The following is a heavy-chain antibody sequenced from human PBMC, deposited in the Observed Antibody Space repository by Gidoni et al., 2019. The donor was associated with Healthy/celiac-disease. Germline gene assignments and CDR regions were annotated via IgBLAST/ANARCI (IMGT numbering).Heavy chain of an antibody. CDR3: ARHKKRGQLVATIEYGGGDY. CDR2: IDPSDSYT. D-gene: IGHD5-12*01. Sequence: EVQLVQSGAEVKKPGESLRISCKGSGYSFTSYWISWVRQMPGKGLEWMGRIDPSDSYTNYSPSFQGHVTISADKSISTAYLQWSSLKASDTAMYYCARHKKRGQLVATIEYGGGDYWGQGTLVTVSS. CDR1: GYSFTSYW. V-gene: IGHV5-10-1*03. J-gene: IGHJ4*02.